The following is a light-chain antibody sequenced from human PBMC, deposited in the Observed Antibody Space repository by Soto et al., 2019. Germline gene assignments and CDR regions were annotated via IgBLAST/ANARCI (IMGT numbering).Light chain of an antibody. CDR3: QQYGSSPPWT. J-gene: IGKJ1*01. Sequence: EIVLTQSPATLSLSPGERATLSCSASQSVSSSYLAWYQQKPGQAPRLLIYLASSRATGIPDRFSGSGSGTDFTLTISRLEPEDFAVYYCQQYGSSPPWTFGQGTKVDIK. CDR1: QSVSSSY. V-gene: IGKV3-20*01. CDR2: LAS.